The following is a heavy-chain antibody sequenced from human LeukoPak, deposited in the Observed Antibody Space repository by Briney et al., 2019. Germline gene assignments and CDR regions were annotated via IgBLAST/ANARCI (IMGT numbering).Heavy chain of an antibody. CDR1: GGTFSSYA. D-gene: IGHD3-22*01. CDR3: ASKNYYDSSGYFTGAEYFQH. J-gene: IGHJ1*01. CDR2: IIPIFGTA. V-gene: IGHV1-69*13. Sequence: GASVKVSCKASGGTFSSYAISWVRQAPGQGLEWMGGIIPIFGTANYAQKFQGRVTITADESTSTAYMELSSLRSEDTAVYYCASKNYYDSSGYFTGAEYFQHWGQGTLVTVSS.